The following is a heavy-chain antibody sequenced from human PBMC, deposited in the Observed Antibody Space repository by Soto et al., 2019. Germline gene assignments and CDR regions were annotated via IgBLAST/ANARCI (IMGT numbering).Heavy chain of an antibody. CDR1: GFTFSSYA. J-gene: IGHJ6*02. CDR2: ISYDGSNK. V-gene: IGHV3-30-3*01. Sequence: GSLRLSCAASGFTFSSYAMRWVRQAPGKGLEWVAVISYDGSNKYYADSVKGRFTISRDNSKNTLYLQMNSLRAEGTAVYYCARDQSRYCSSTSCYVGYYYYYGMDVWGQGTTVTVSS. CDR3: ARDQSRYCSSTSCYVGYYYYYGMDV. D-gene: IGHD2-2*01.